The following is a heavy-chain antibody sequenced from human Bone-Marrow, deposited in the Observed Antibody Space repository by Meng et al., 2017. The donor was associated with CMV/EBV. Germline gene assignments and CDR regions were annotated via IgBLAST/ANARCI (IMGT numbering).Heavy chain of an antibody. CDR2: INHSGRT. V-gene: IGHV4-34*01. D-gene: IGHD3-3*01. CDR1: GGSFSGYY. CDR3: ARVTYDFWSGYRPYDY. Sequence: YGGSFSGYYWSWIRQPPGKGLEWIGEINHSGRTNDNPSLKSRVTISVDTSKNQFSLKLSSATAADTAVYYCARVTYDFWSGYRPYDYWGQGTLVTVSS. J-gene: IGHJ4*02.